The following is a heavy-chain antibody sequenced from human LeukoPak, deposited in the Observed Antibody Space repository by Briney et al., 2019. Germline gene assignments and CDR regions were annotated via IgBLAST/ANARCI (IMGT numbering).Heavy chain of an antibody. CDR1: GYSISSGYY. CDR2: IYHSGST. Sequence: PSETLSLTCTVSGYSISSGYYWGWIRQPPGKGLEWIGSIYHSGSTYYNPSLKSRVTISVDTSKNQFSLKLSSVTAADTAVYYCARDKGFSREDLNYYGSGSPFDYWGQGTLVTVSS. D-gene: IGHD3-10*01. J-gene: IGHJ4*02. V-gene: IGHV4-38-2*02. CDR3: ARDKGFSREDLNYYGSGSPFDY.